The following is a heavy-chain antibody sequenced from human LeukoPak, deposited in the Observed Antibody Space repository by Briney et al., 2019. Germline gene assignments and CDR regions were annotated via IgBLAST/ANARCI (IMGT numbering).Heavy chain of an antibody. V-gene: IGHV4-34*01. CDR1: GFTFSDYY. D-gene: IGHD2-15*01. CDR3: ARVDVVVVAATPSVLDLYYFDY. J-gene: IGHJ4*02. Sequence: RTGGSLRLSCAASGFTFSDYYMSWVRQPPGKGLEWIGEIYHSGSTYYNPSLKSRVTISVDTSKNQFSLKLSSVTAADTAVYYCARVDVVVVAATPSVLDLYYFDYWGQGTLVTVSS. CDR2: IYHSGST.